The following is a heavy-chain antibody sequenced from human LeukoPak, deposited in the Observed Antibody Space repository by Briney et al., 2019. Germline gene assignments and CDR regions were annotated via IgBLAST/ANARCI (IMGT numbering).Heavy chain of an antibody. D-gene: IGHD6-19*01. J-gene: IGHJ4*02. CDR1: GGSFSGYY. Sequence: SETLSLTCAVYGGSFSGYYWSWIRQPPGKGLEWIGEINHSGSTNYNPSLKSRVTISVDTSKKQFSLKLSSVTAADTAVYYCASYTSGWYAEGYFDYWGQGTLVTVSS. CDR3: ASYTSGWYAEGYFDY. V-gene: IGHV4-34*01. CDR2: INHSGST.